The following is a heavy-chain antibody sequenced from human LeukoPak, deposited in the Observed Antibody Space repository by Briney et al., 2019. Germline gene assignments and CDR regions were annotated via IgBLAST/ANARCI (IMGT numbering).Heavy chain of an antibody. Sequence: SETLSLTCTGSGGSMSSYYWSWIRQPAGKGLEWIGRIYTSGSTNYNPSLKSRVTMSVDTSKNLFSLKLNSVTAADTAVYYCARAPTFGYWFDPWGQGTLVTVSS. D-gene: IGHD3-10*02. J-gene: IGHJ5*02. V-gene: IGHV4-4*07. CDR3: ARAPTFGYWFDP. CDR1: GGSMSSYY. CDR2: IYTSGST.